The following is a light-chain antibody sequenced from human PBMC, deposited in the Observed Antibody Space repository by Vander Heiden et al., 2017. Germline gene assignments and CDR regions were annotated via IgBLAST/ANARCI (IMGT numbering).Light chain of an antibody. CDR1: SSHIGSNY. J-gene: IGLJ3*02. CDR2: RNN. CDR3: AAWDDSLSGPV. V-gene: IGLV1-47*01. Sequence: QSVLTQPPSASGTPGQRVTISCSGSSSHIGSNYVSWYQQPPGTAPKLLIYRNNPRPLGGPDRFLGPKVGPPAPPAIRGLRVEDEADYSCAAWDDSLSGPVFGGGTKLTVL.